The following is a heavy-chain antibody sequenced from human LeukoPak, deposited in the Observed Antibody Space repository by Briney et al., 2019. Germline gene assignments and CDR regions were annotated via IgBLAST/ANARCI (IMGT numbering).Heavy chain of an antibody. CDR2: IYHSGST. CDR1: GYSISSGYY. D-gene: IGHD4-23*01. Sequence: PSETLSLTCTVSGYSISSGYYWGWIRQPPGKGLEWIGSIYHSGSTYYNPSLKSRVTISVDTSKNQFSLKLSSVTAADTAVYYCARARAVTHLDYWGQGTLVTVSS. CDR3: ARARAVTHLDY. J-gene: IGHJ4*02. V-gene: IGHV4-38-2*02.